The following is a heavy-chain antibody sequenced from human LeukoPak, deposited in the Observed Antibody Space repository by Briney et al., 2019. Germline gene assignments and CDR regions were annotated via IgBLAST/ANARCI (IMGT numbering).Heavy chain of an antibody. CDR2: LDPEDGET. CDR3: ATALRYYDILTGRPNWFDP. Sequence: ASVKVSCKVSGYTLTELSMHWVRQAPGKGGEWMGGLDPEDGETIYAPKFQGRVTMTEDTSTDTAYLELSSLRSADTAVYYCATALRYYDILTGRPNWFDPWGQGTLVTVSS. CDR1: GYTLTELS. J-gene: IGHJ5*02. V-gene: IGHV1-24*01. D-gene: IGHD3-9*01.